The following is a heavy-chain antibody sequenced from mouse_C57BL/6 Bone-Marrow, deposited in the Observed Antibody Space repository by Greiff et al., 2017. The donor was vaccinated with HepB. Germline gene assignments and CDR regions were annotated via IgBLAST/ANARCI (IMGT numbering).Heavy chain of an antibody. CDR3: ARPLRSWYFDV. V-gene: IGHV5-9*01. Sequence: LFNPLFSLKLSFSSSLFTFSSYTMSWVRHTPYTILEWVATISGVGCNTYYPDSVKGRFTISRDNAKNTLYLQMSILRSEDTALYYCARPLRSWYFDVWGTGTTVTVSS. J-gene: IGHJ1*03. CDR1: LFTFSSYT. CDR2: ISGVGCNT.